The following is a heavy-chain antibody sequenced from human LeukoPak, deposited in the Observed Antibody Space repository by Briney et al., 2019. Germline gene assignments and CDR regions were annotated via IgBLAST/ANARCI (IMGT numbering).Heavy chain of an antibody. CDR2: IRYDGSNK. Sequence: PGGSLRLSCAASGFTFSSYGMHWVRQAPGKGPEGVAFIRYDGSNKYYADSVKGRFTISRDNAKNSLDLQMNSLRAEGTAVYYCAFGGVIALDYWRQGTLVTVSS. J-gene: IGHJ4*02. D-gene: IGHD3-16*02. CDR3: AFGGVIALDY. CDR1: GFTFSSYG. V-gene: IGHV3-30*02.